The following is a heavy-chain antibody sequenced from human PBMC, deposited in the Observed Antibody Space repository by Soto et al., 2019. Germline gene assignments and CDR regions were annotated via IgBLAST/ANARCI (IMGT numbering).Heavy chain of an antibody. CDR3: ARDLNKSGGGVVPAAMGY. CDR1: GGTFSSYT. CDR2: IIPILGIA. D-gene: IGHD2-2*01. V-gene: IGHV1-69*08. Sequence: QVQLVQSGAEVKKPGSSVKVSCKASGGTFSSYTISWERQAPGQGLEWMGRIIPILGIANYAQKFQGRVTITADKSTSTAYMELSSLRSEDTAVYYCARDLNKSGGGVVPAAMGYWGQGTLVTVSS. J-gene: IGHJ4*02.